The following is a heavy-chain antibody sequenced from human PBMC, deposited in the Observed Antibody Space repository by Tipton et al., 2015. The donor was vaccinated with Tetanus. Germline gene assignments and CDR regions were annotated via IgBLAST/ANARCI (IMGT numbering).Heavy chain of an antibody. CDR3: ARIGWLQQNKPAFDI. CDR2: IYYSGST. Sequence: TLSLTCSVSGDSINSGDYYWSWIRQPPGKGLEWIGYIYYSGSTYYNPSLKSRVTISIDTSKNQFSLRLSSVTAADTAVYYCARIGWLQQNKPAFDIWGQGTVVTVSS. J-gene: IGHJ3*02. D-gene: IGHD6-19*01. CDR1: GDSINSGDYY. V-gene: IGHV4-30-4*01.